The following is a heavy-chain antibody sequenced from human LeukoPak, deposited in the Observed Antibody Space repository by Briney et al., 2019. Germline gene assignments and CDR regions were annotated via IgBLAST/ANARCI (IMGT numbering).Heavy chain of an antibody. CDR2: IYYSGST. CDR3: ARDTWDFWSGYYTRKTIDY. V-gene: IGHV4-39*07. D-gene: IGHD3-3*01. J-gene: IGHJ4*02. CDR1: GGSISSSSYY. Sequence: NASETLSLTRTVSGGSISSSSYYWGWIRQPPGKGLGWIGSIYYSGSTYYNPSLKSRVTIPVDTSKNQFSLKLSSVTAADTAVYYCARDTWDFWSGYYTRKTIDYWGQGTLVTVSS.